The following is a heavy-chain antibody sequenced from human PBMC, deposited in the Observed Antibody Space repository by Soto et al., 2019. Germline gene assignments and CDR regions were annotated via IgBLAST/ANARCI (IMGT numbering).Heavy chain of an antibody. D-gene: IGHD3-10*01. Sequence: QVQLQESGPRLVKSSQTLYLTCTVSGGSINSGDYYWSWIRQSPGKGLEWVGYMYYSGFTDYNASLKSRITMSMDTPKNQFSLSLNSVTAADTAVYFCARWSGVGVAGMDVWGQGTTVTVSS. CDR3: ARWSGVGVAGMDV. V-gene: IGHV4-30-4*01. CDR2: MYYSGFT. J-gene: IGHJ6*02. CDR1: GGSINSGDYY.